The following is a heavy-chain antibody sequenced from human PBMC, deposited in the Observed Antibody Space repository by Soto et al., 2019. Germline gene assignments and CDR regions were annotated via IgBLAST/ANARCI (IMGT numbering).Heavy chain of an antibody. V-gene: IGHV3-33*01. Sequence: GGSLRLSCAASGFTFSSYGMHWVRQAPGKGLEWVAVIWYDGSNKYYADSVKGRFTISRDNSKNTLYLQMNSLRAEDTAVYYCARKKGYCSGGSCQTFYYYYYMDFRGKGTTVTVSS. CDR1: GFTFSSYG. CDR3: ARKKGYCSGGSCQTFYYYYYMDF. D-gene: IGHD2-15*01. J-gene: IGHJ6*03. CDR2: IWYDGSNK.